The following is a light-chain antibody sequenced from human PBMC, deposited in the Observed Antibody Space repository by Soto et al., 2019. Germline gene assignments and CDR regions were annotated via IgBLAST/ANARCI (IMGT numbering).Light chain of an antibody. V-gene: IGKV3-15*01. J-gene: IGKJ5*01. CDR3: HQHNNWWT. CDR2: GAS. CDR1: QSVSSN. Sequence: EVVMTQPPATLSVSPGERATLSCRASQSVSSNLAWYQQKPGQAPRLLIYGASTRAAGIPARFSGSGSGTDFTLTITSLQSEDFGVYYCHQHNNWWTFGQGTRLEIK.